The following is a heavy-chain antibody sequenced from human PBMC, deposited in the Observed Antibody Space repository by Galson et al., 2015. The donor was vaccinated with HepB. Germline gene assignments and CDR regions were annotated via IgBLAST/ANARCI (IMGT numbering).Heavy chain of an antibody. D-gene: IGHD6-19*01. CDR1: RFTFSYYA. CDR2: ITPSGDNT. J-gene: IGHJ4*02. CDR3: AKVFPEKTDGWYRQALYYFDS. V-gene: IGHV3-23*01. Sequence: SLRLSCAASRFTFSYYAMAWVRQAPGKGLEWISAITPSGDNTYSADSMKGRFFISIDNSQNTLFLQMNSLRADDTAIYFCAKVFPEKTDGWYRQALYYFDSWGQGTRVTVSS.